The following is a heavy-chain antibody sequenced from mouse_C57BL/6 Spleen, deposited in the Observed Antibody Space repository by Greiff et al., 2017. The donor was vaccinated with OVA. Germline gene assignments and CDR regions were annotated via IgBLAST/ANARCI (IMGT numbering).Heavy chain of an antibody. J-gene: IGHJ2*01. Sequence: EVQRVESGGGLVQPKGSLKLSCAASGFSFNTYAMNWVRQAPGKGLEWVARIRSTSNNYATYYADSVKDRFTISRDDSESMLYLQMNNLKTEDTAMYYCVRHELTGYYFDYWGQGTTLTVSS. V-gene: IGHV10-1*01. CDR1: GFSFNTYA. CDR3: VRHELTGYYFDY. D-gene: IGHD4-1*01. CDR2: IRSTSNNYAT.